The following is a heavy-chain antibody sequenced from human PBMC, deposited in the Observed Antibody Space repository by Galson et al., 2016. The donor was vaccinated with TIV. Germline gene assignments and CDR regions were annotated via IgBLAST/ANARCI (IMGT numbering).Heavy chain of an antibody. Sequence: SVKVSCKASGVTFYSYAFTWIRQAPGQGLEWMGGTIPVYDSTIYAQKFQGRATITADRSTDTTHLELSSRNSEDAAIYYCTFLTIYRNSWEHVPNGMDAWGPGTPVTVYS. CDR3: TFLTIYRNSWEHVPNGMDA. D-gene: IGHD6-13*01. V-gene: IGHV1-69*13. CDR1: GVTFYSYA. CDR2: TIPVYDST. J-gene: IGHJ6*02.